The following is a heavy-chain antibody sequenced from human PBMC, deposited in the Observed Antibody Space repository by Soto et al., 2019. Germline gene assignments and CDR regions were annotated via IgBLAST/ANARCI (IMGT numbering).Heavy chain of an antibody. Sequence: PSETLSLTCTVSGGSISSYYWSWIRQPPGKGLEWIGYIYYSGSTNYNPSLKSRVTISVDTSKNQFSLKLSSVTAADTAVYYCAREVSSSWYWSWFDPWGQGTLVTVSS. D-gene: IGHD6-13*01. CDR2: IYYSGST. CDR1: GGSISSYY. J-gene: IGHJ5*02. V-gene: IGHV4-59*01. CDR3: AREVSSSWYWSWFDP.